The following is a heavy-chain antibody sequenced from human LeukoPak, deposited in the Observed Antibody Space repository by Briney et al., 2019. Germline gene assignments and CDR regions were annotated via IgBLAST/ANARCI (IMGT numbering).Heavy chain of an antibody. CDR3: ATRDDYGDYYFDY. Sequence: ASVKVSYKVSGYTLTELSMHWVRQAHRKGLERKTEFDPEDGETLYTQTFQDRVTITKDTSTATAYMELSSLRSEATAVYYCATRDDYGDYYFDYWGQGTLVTVSS. V-gene: IGHV1-24*01. J-gene: IGHJ4*02. CDR1: GYTLTELS. D-gene: IGHD4-17*01. CDR2: FDPEDGET.